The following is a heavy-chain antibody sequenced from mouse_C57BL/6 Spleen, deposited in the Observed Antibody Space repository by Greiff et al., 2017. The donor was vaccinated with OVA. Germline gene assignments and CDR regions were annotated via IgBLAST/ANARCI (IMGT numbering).Heavy chain of an antibody. J-gene: IGHJ1*03. D-gene: IGHD4-1*01. CDR2: IRSKSSNYAT. V-gene: IGHV10-3*01. CDR3: VRELGRDWYFDV. CDR1: GFTFTTYA. Sequence: EVQLVESGGGLVQPKGSLKLSCAASGFTFTTYAMHWVRQAPGKGLEWVARIRSKSSNYATYYADSVKYRFTISRDDSQSMLYLQMNNLKTEYTAMYYCVRELGRDWYFDVWGTGTTVTVSS.